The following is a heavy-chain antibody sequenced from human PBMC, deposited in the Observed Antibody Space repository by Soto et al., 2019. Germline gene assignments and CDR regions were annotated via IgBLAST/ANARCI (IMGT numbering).Heavy chain of an antibody. D-gene: IGHD2-21*02. CDR3: VHSRCGGDCLQSYSSHYYYGMDI. J-gene: IGHJ6*02. CDR1: GFSLSTGGMG. CDR2: IYWDGDR. Sequence: SGPTLVNPTQTLTLTCTFSGFSLSTGGMGVGWIRQPPGKALEWLALIYWDGDRRYRPSLMSRLTIAKDTSKNQVVLTMANMDPVDTATYYCVHSRCGGDCLQSYSSHYYYGMDIWGQGTTVTVSS. V-gene: IGHV2-5*02.